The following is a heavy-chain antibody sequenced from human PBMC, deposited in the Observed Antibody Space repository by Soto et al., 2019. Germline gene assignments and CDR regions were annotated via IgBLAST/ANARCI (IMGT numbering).Heavy chain of an antibody. CDR1: GGSISSGGYY. D-gene: IGHD3-10*01. J-gene: IGHJ5*02. Sequence: QVQLQESGPGLVKPSQTLSLTCTVSGGSISSGGYYWSWIRQHPGKGLEWIGYIYYSGSTYYNPSLKSRVTISVDTSKNQFSLKLSSVTAADTAVYYYARDSAGITMVRGEHPNWFDPWGQGTLVTVSS. CDR2: IYYSGST. CDR3: ARDSAGITMVRGEHPNWFDP. V-gene: IGHV4-31*03.